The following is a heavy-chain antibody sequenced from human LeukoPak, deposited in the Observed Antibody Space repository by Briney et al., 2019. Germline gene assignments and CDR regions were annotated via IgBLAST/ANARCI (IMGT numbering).Heavy chain of an antibody. CDR1: GDSVSSNSAA. Sequence: SQTLSLTCAISGDSVSSNSAAWNWIRQSPSRGLEWLGRTYYRSKWYNDYAVSVKSRITINPDTSKNQFSLQPNSVTPEDTAVYYCARDSPLTTVTTFPYWYFDLWGRGTLVTVS. CDR3: ARDSPLTTVTTFPYWYFDL. D-gene: IGHD4-17*01. V-gene: IGHV6-1*01. J-gene: IGHJ2*01. CDR2: TYYRSKWYN.